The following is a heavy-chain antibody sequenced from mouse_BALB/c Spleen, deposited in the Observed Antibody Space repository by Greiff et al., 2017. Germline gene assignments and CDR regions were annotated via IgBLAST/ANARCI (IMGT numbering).Heavy chain of an antibody. CDR2: INPSTGYT. D-gene: IGHD1-2*01. J-gene: IGHJ2*01. CDR1: GYTFTSYW. Sequence: VQVVESGAELAKPGASVKMSCKASGYTFTSYWMHWVKQRPGQGLEWIGYINPSTGYTEYNQKFKDKATLTADKSSSTAYMQLSSLTSEDSAVYYCARSRPYYWGQGTTLTVSS. CDR3: ARSRPYY. V-gene: IGHV1-7*01.